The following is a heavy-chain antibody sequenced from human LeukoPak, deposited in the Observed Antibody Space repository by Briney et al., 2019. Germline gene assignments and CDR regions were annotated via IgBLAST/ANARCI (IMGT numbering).Heavy chain of an antibody. Sequence: GESLKISCRGYSFTNYWIGWVRQLPGKGLEWMAVINFANSDTRYSPSFQGQGVVSFDRSINTAYLQWTSLEASDTAMYYCARRVSETGSPLDMWGQGTMVSVSS. CDR3: ARRVSETGSPLDM. CDR1: YSFTNYW. V-gene: IGHV5-51*01. D-gene: IGHD3-10*01. CDR2: INFANSDT. J-gene: IGHJ3*02.